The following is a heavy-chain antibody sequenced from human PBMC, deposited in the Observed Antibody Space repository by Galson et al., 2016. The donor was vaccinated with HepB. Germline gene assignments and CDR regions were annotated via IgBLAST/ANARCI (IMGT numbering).Heavy chain of an antibody. CDR3: ARIGKGYCSGDSCRLHYYYMDV. Sequence: SLRLSCAASGFTFSSYGMSWVRQAPGRGLEWVSSISGSGDNIYYAASLKGRFTVSRDNAENSLFPQMNSLRAEDTAVYYCARIGKGYCSGDSCRLHYYYMDVWGKGTTVTVSS. CDR2: ISGSGDNI. D-gene: IGHD2-15*01. V-gene: IGHV3-21*01. CDR1: GFTFSSYG. J-gene: IGHJ6*03.